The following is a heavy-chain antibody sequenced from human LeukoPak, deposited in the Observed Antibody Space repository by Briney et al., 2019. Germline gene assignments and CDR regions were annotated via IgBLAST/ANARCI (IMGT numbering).Heavy chain of an antibody. D-gene: IGHD5-24*01. CDR3: ARDLDVEMATIDY. Sequence: SVNVFYKASGGTYSIYAIRWARQAPGQGLKWMGRIIPILGIANYAQKFQGRVTITADKSTSTAYMELSSLRSEDTAVYYCARDLDVEMATIDYWGQGTLVTVSS. J-gene: IGHJ4*02. CDR2: IIPILGIA. V-gene: IGHV1-69*04. CDR1: GGTYSIYA.